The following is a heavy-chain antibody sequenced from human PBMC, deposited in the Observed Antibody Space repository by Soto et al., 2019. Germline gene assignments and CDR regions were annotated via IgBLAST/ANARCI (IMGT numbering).Heavy chain of an antibody. Sequence: PGGSLRLSCAASGFTCSRYWMHLVRQASGTVLVWVSSISSDGGSICYADAVRGLFTISRDNAKNSLHLKMSILRAEDTAVYYCTSDASRDSSARGSFDPWGPGTLVTVSS. CDR3: TSDASRDSSARGSFDP. V-gene: IGHV3-74*01. J-gene: IGHJ5*02. CDR1: GFTCSRYW. CDR2: ISSDGGSI. D-gene: IGHD6-13*01.